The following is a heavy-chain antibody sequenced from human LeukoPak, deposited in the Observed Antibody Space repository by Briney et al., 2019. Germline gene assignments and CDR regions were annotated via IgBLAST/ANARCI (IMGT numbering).Heavy chain of an antibody. CDR3: ARDLGPWGMNPGVVIGGLDV. D-gene: IGHD3-3*01. J-gene: IGHJ6*02. Sequence: GVSLRLPCAAPGFSFSSHTFHWVRQAPGKGLEWVAVISFDGRNNDYADSVKGRFTISRDNSKNTLHLQMSSLRLEDTAVYYCARDLGPWGMNPGVVIGGLDVWGQGTTVTVSS. V-gene: IGHV3-30*04. CDR1: GFSFSSHT. CDR2: ISFDGRNN.